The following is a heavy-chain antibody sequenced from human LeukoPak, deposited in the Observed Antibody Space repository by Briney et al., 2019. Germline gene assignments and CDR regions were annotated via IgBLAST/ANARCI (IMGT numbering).Heavy chain of an antibody. D-gene: IGHD6-19*01. CDR3: ARWLESNDY. J-gene: IGHJ4*02. Sequence: GALRLFCAASGFTFHSYSMNWVRPAPGKGLEWVSSISSSSSYIYYADSVKGRFTISRDNAKNSLYLQMNSLRAEDTAVYYCARWLESNDYWGQGTLVTVSS. CDR1: GFTFHSYS. V-gene: IGHV3-21*01. CDR2: ISSSSSYI.